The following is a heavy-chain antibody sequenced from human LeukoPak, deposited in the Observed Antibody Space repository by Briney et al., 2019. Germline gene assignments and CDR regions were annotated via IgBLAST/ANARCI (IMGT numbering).Heavy chain of an antibody. J-gene: IGHJ4*02. D-gene: IGHD1-26*01. CDR1: GYSFTTYW. Sequence: GESLKISCKGSGYSFTTYWIGWVRQMPGKGLEWMGIIYPGDSDTRYSPSFQGQVTISTDKSISTAYLQWSSLKASDTAMYYCAREGGEISYSGSYYGYWGQGTLVTVSS. CDR3: AREGGEISYSGSYYGY. CDR2: IYPGDSDT. V-gene: IGHV5-51*01.